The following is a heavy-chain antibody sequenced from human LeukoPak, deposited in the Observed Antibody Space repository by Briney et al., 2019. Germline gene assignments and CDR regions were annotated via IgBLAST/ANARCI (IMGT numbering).Heavy chain of an antibody. CDR3: ARGEWLRPFDY. CDR2: IYYSGST. D-gene: IGHD5-12*01. Sequence: SETLSLTCTVSGDSISSYYWSWIRQPPGKGLEWIGYIYYSGSTNYNPSLKSRVTISVDTSKNQFSLKLSSVTAADTAVYYCARGEWLRPFDYWGQGTLVTVSS. J-gene: IGHJ4*02. V-gene: IGHV4-59*01. CDR1: GDSISSYY.